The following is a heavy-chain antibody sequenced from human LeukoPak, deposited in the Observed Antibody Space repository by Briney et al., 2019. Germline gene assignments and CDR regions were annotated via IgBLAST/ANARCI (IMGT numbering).Heavy chain of an antibody. D-gene: IGHD4-23*01. V-gene: IGHV1-2*02. Sequence: GASVKVSCKASGYTFTGYYMHWVRQAPGQGLEWMGWINPNSGGTNYAQKFQGRVTMTRDTSISTAYMELSRLRSDNTAVYYCARESVEYYYSYYWAVWAKGPRVTIPS. CDR2: INPNSGGT. CDR3: ARESVEYYYSYYWAV. J-gene: IGHJ6*03. CDR1: GYTFTGYY.